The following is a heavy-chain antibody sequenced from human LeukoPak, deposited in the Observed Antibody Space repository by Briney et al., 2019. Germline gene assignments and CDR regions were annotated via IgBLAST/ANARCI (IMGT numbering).Heavy chain of an antibody. CDR2: INWNGGST. D-gene: IGHD3-3*01. CDR1: GFTFDDYG. V-gene: IGHV3-20*04. CDR3: ARDFTPEWFDIH. J-gene: IGHJ4*02. Sequence: GGSLRLSCAASGFTFDDYGMSWVRQAPGKGLEWVSGINWNGGSTGYADSVKGRFTISRDNAKNTVYLQMSSLRADDTAVYYCARDFTPEWFDIHWGQGTLVTVS.